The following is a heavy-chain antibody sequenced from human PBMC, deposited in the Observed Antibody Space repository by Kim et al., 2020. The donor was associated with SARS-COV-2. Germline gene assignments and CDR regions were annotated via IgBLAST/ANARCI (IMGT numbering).Heavy chain of an antibody. D-gene: IGHD3-9*01. Sequence: PSLKSRVTISVDTSTNTCSLKLRSVTAADTAVYYCARLGDILTGYRNWFDPWGQGTLVTVSS. J-gene: IGHJ5*02. V-gene: IGHV4-39*01. CDR3: ARLGDILTGYRNWFDP.